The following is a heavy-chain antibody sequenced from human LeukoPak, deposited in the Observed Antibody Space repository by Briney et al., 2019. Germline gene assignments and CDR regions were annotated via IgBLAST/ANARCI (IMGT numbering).Heavy chain of an antibody. CDR1: GYTFTSYY. Sequence: ASVKVPCEASGYTFTSYYMHWVRQAPGQGLEWMGIINPSGGSTSYAQKFQGRVTMTRDMSTSTVYMELSSLRSEDTAVYYCARPYCSSTSCYYFDYWGQGTLVTVSS. CDR2: INPSGGST. J-gene: IGHJ4*02. D-gene: IGHD2-2*01. V-gene: IGHV1-46*01. CDR3: ARPYCSSTSCYYFDY.